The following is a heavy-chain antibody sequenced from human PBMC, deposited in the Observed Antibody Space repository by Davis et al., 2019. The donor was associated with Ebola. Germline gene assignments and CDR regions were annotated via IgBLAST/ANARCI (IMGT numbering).Heavy chain of an antibody. CDR1: GGSFSGYY. V-gene: IGHV4-34*01. J-gene: IGHJ6*02. CDR2: INHSGST. Sequence: SQTLSLTCAVYGGSFSGYYWSWIRQPPGKGLEWIGEINHSGSTNYNPSLKSRVTISVDTSKNQFSLKLSSVTAADTAVYYCARRGYYYGPGSMDVWGQGTTVTVSS. D-gene: IGHD3-10*01. CDR3: ARRGYYYGPGSMDV.